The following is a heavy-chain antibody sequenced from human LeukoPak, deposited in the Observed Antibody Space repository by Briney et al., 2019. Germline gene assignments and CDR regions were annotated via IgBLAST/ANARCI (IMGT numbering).Heavy chain of an antibody. CDR2: IGSDVRT. V-gene: IGHV3-23*01. Sequence: PGGSLRLSCEASGFTFSSNAMSWVRQAPGKGLEWVSGIGSDVRTHYADSVKGRFTISRDNSKNTMYLQMNSLRAEDTAVYYCAREAAAGIHMDVWGKGTTVTVSS. CDR3: AREAAAGIHMDV. J-gene: IGHJ6*03. CDR1: GFTFSSNA. D-gene: IGHD6-13*01.